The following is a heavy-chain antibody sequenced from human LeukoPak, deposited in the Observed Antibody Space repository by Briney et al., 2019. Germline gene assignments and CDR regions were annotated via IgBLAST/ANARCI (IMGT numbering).Heavy chain of an antibody. CDR3: ARGRNYYDNSGYYSLIFDH. D-gene: IGHD3-22*01. CDR1: GGSFSGYY. CDR2: INVGGST. J-gene: IGHJ4*02. Sequence: SETLSLTCAVSGGSFSGYYWSWIRQPPGKGLEWLGEINVGGSTNYGPSLKSRVTISVDTAKYQFSLTLTSVTAADAAVYYCARGRNYYDNSGYYSLIFDHWGQGTLVTVSS. V-gene: IGHV4-34*01.